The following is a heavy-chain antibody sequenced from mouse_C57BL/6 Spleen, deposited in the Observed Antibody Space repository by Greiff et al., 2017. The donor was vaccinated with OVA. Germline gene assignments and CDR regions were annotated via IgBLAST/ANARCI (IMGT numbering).Heavy chain of an antibody. CDR3: TTHYYGSTAY. CDR1: GFNIKDDY. Sequence: EVMLVESGAELVRPGASVKLSCTASGFNIKDDYMHWVKQRPEQGLEWIGWIDPENGDTEYASKFQGKATITADTSSNTAYLQLSSLTSEDTAVYYCTTHYYGSTAYWGQGTLVTVSA. D-gene: IGHD1-1*01. J-gene: IGHJ3*01. CDR2: IDPENGDT. V-gene: IGHV14-4*01.